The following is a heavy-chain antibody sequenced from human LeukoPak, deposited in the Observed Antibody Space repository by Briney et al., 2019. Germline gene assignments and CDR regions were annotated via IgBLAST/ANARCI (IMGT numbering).Heavy chain of an antibody. CDR2: ISSSSSYI. J-gene: IGHJ2*01. V-gene: IGHV3-21*01. CDR1: GFSFSSYT. CDR3: ARDGRRRDYCDSGSCYWYFDL. D-gene: IGHD2-15*01. Sequence: GGSLRLSCAASGFSFSSYTMNWVRQAPGKGLEWVSSISSSSSYIYYADSLKGRFTISRDNAKNSLYLQMNSLRAGDTAVYYCARDGRRRDYCDSGSCYWYFDLWGRGTLVTVSS.